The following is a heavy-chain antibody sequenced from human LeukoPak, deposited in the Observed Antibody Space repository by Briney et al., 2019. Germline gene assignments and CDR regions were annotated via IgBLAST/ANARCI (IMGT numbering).Heavy chain of an antibody. V-gene: IGHV3-23*01. Sequence: GRSLRLSCAASGFTFSSYAMSWVRQAPGKGLEWVSTISSSGGGTYHADSVKGRFTIFRDNSKNSLYLQMNSLRAEDTAVYYCAKALVRGVISYFDYWGQGTLVTVSS. J-gene: IGHJ4*02. CDR3: AKALVRGVISYFDY. CDR2: ISSSGGGT. D-gene: IGHD3-10*01. CDR1: GFTFSSYA.